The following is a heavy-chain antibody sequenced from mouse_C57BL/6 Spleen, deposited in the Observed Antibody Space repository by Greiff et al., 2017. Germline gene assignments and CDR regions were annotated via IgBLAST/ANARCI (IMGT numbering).Heavy chain of an antibody. J-gene: IGHJ2*01. Sequence: EVQGVESGGGLVQPKGSLKLSCAASGFSFNTYAMNWVRQAPGKGLEWVARIRSKSNNYATYYADSVKDRFTISRDDSESMLYLQRNNLKTEDTAMYYCVRLEGYDLGDYFDYWGQGTTLTVSS. CDR3: VRLEGYDLGDYFDY. CDR1: GFSFNTYA. CDR2: IRSKSNNYAT. V-gene: IGHV10-1*01. D-gene: IGHD2-2*01.